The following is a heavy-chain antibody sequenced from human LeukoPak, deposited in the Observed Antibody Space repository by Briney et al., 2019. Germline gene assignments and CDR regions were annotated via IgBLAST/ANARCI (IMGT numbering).Heavy chain of an antibody. CDR2: VSSNGGST. D-gene: IGHD6-13*01. CDR3: ARGTSNSWAD. CDR1: GFIFSSYA. J-gene: IGHJ4*02. V-gene: IGHV3-64*04. Sequence: GGSLRLSCSASGFIFSSYAMHWVRQAPGKGLEYVSAVSSNGGSTFYADSVRGRFTLSRDNSKNTLYLQMNSLRAEDTAVYYCARGTSNSWADWGQGTLVTVAS.